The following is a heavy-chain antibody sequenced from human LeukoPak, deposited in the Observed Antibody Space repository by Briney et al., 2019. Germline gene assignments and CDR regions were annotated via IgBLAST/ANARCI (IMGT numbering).Heavy chain of an antibody. D-gene: IGHD3-9*01. J-gene: IGHJ4*02. CDR1: GGSLSSYY. CDR2: IYYSGST. CDR3: ARAAYYDILTGYQWYFDY. Sequence: SETLSLTCTVSGGSLSSYYWSWIRQPQGKGLEWIGYIYYSGSTNYNPSLRSRVTISVVTSKNQFSLKLSSVTAADTAVYYCARAAYYDILTGYQWYFDYWGQGTLVTVSS. V-gene: IGHV4-59*01.